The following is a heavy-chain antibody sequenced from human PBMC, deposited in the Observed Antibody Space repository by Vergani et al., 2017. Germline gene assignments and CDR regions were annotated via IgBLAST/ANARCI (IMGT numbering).Heavy chain of an antibody. V-gene: IGHV5-51*01. D-gene: IGHD3-10*01. J-gene: IGHJ3*01. CDR3: ASGGHGSENGGALQL. CDR2: IYPGDSEV. Sequence: EVQLVQSGAEVKKPGESLKISCQALGYIFSNFWIGWVRQRPGKGLEWMGIIYPGDSEVKTNPTFRGQVIFSVDTSVNTAYLQWRSLQASATATYFCASGGHGSENGGALQLWGQGTNITVSS. CDR1: GYIFSNFW.